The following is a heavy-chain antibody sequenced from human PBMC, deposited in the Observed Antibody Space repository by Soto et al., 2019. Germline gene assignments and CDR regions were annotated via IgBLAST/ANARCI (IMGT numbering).Heavy chain of an antibody. Sequence: EVQLVESGGDLVQPGGSLRLSCAASGFTFSNYEMNWVRQAPGKGLEWVAYISYSGSTTYYADSVKGRFTISRDNARDSLHLQMNSLRVEDSAVYYCVRDRTATVPTSIDYWGHGTLVTVSS. CDR1: GFTFSNYE. J-gene: IGHJ4*01. CDR3: VRDRTATVPTSIDY. V-gene: IGHV3-48*03. CDR2: ISYSGSTT. D-gene: IGHD4-4*01.